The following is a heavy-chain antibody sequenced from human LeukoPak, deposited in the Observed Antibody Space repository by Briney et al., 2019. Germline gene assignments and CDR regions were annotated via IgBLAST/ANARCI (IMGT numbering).Heavy chain of an antibody. Sequence: GGSLRLSCAASGFIFSSYAMHWVRQAPGKGLEWVAVISYDGSNKYYADSVKGRFTISRDNSKNTLYLQMNSLRAEDTAVYYSARGTVTVDYWGQGTLVTVSS. D-gene: IGHD4-11*01. CDR3: ARGTVTVDY. CDR2: ISYDGSNK. V-gene: IGHV3-30*04. J-gene: IGHJ4*02. CDR1: GFIFSSYA.